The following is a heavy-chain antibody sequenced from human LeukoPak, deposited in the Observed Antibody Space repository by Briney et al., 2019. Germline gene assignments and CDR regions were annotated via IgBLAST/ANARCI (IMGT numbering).Heavy chain of an antibody. V-gene: IGHV3-48*04. J-gene: IGHJ4*02. CDR3: ARGITMIVVTWGYFDY. Sequence: PGVSLRLSCAASGFSFSSYAMSWVRQAPGKGLEWVSYISSSGSTIYYADSVKGRFTISRDNAKNSLYLQMNSLRAEDTAVYYCARGITMIVVTWGYFDYWGQGTLVTVSS. CDR1: GFSFSSYA. D-gene: IGHD3-22*01. CDR2: ISSSGSTI.